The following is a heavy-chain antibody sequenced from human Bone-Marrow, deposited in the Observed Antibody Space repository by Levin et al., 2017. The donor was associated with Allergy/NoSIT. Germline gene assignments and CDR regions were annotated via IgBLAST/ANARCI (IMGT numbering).Heavy chain of an antibody. CDR3: ARSFIPPDIDF. V-gene: IGHV3-33*01. Sequence: GGSLRLSCATSGFTFSDSGMHWVRQAPGKGLEWVAFIWEDGSQKYLADSVKGRFTISRDNSKSTLSLQMNNLRPEDTGRYYCARSFIPPDIDFWGPGTLVAVSS. CDR2: IWEDGSQK. CDR1: GFTFSDSG. D-gene: IGHD3-16*01. J-gene: IGHJ4*02.